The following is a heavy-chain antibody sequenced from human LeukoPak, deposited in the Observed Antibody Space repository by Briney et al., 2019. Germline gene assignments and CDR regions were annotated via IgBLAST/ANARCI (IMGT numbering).Heavy chain of an antibody. J-gene: IGHJ4*02. CDR2: IYYSGST. V-gene: IGHV4-59*01. D-gene: IGHD3-22*01. Sequence: SETLSLTCAVSGGSISSYYWSWIRQPPGKGLEWIGYIYYSGSTNYNPSLKGRVTISVDTSKNQFSLKLSSVTAADTAVYYCARERRNYYDSSGYYYDYWGQGTLVTVSS. CDR3: ARERRNYYDSSGYYYDY. CDR1: GGSISSYY.